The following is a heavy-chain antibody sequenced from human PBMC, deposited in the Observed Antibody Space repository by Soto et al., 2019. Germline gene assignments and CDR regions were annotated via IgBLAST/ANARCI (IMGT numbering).Heavy chain of an antibody. V-gene: IGHV4-34*01. D-gene: IGHD6-6*01. CDR3: TRARRHVGIRRENHARGFDS. Sequence: PSETLSLTCAVYDRSLSMHYWTWIRQSPGKGLEWIGEVDHRGNTNYSPSLKSRITISVDTSKNQFSLTLTSVTAADTALYLCTRARRHVGIRRENHARGFDSWGQGTLVTVSS. CDR2: VDHRGNT. CDR1: DRSLSMHY. J-gene: IGHJ4*02.